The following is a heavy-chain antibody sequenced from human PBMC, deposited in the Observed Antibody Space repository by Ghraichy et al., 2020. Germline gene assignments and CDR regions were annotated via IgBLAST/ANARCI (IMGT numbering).Heavy chain of an antibody. V-gene: IGHV4-61*01. D-gene: IGHD2-2*01. CDR2: IYYSGST. Sequence: SETLSLTCTVSGGSVSSGSYYWSWIRQPPGKGLEWIGYIYYSGSTNYNPSLKSRVTISVDTSKNQFSLKLSSVTAADTAVYYCARGSIPAPSDYWGQGTLVTVSS. CDR1: GGSVSSGSYY. J-gene: IGHJ4*02. CDR3: ARGSIPAPSDY.